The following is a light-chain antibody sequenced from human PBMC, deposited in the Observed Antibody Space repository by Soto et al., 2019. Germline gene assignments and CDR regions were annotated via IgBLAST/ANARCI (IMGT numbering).Light chain of an antibody. CDR3: QQYGSSPGT. Sequence: EIVLTQSPGTLSLSPGERAILSCRASETVRSNYLAWYQQKPGQAPRLLIHGASSRATGIPDRFSGSGSGTDFTLTISRVEPEDFGVYYCQQYGSSPGTFGPGAKVDI. CDR2: GAS. CDR1: ETVRSNY. V-gene: IGKV3-20*01. J-gene: IGKJ3*01.